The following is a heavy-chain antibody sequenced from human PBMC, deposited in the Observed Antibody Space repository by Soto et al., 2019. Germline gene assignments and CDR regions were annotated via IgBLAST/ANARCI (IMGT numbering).Heavy chain of an antibody. J-gene: IGHJ4*02. Sequence: QVHLQESGPGLLKPSETLSLSCTVSGGSIRSYFWSWIRQPPGKRLEWIGDIHNTGSTKYNPSLMSRVIMSVDTSKNQFFLKLTSVTAADTAVYFCARERRDYFDSSGYFDYRGQGTLVTVSA. CDR2: IHNTGST. D-gene: IGHD3-22*01. V-gene: IGHV4-59*01. CDR3: ARERRDYFDSSGYFDY. CDR1: GGSIRSYF.